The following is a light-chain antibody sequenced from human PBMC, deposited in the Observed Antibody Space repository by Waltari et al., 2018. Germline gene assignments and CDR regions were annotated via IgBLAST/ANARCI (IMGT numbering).Light chain of an antibody. Sequence: SYELTQPPSVSVSPGPTAAITCSGDALPKQYAYWYQQKPGQAPVLLIYKDTDRPAGIPERFSGSTSGTTVTLTSSGVQAEDEADYYCQSTDRSDRWVFGGGTKLTVL. CDR3: QSTDRSDRWV. J-gene: IGLJ3*02. V-gene: IGLV3-25*03. CDR1: ALPKQY. CDR2: KDT.